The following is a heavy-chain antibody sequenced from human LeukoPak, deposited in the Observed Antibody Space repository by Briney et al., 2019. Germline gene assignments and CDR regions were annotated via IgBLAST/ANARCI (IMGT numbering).Heavy chain of an antibody. CDR3: ARVSMYYYDSGIPFSDAFDI. CDR2: INPNSGGT. V-gene: IGHV1-2*02. CDR1: GYTFTGYY. D-gene: IGHD3-22*01. Sequence: GASVKVSCKASGYTFTGYYMHWVRQAPGQGLEWMGWINPNSGGTNYAQKFQGRVTMTRDTSISTAYMELSRLRSDDTAVYYCARVSMYYYDSGIPFSDAFDIWGQGTMVTVSS. J-gene: IGHJ3*02.